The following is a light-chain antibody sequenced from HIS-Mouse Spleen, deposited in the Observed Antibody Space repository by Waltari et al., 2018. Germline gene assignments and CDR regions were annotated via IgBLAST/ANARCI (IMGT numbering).Light chain of an antibody. J-gene: IGLJ3*02. CDR3: GTWDSSLSAGV. V-gene: IGLV1-51*01. CDR2: DNN. CDR1: SPNIWNHY. Sequence: QSVLTQPPSVSAAPGQKVTLSCSGSSPNIWNHYVSGYQQLPGTAPKLLIYDNNKRPSGIPDRFSGSKSGTSATLGITGLQTGDEADYYCGTWDSSLSAGVFGGGTKLTVL.